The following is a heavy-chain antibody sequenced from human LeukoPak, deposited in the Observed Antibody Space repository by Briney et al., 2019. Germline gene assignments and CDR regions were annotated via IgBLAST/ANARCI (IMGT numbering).Heavy chain of an antibody. D-gene: IGHD4-11*01. V-gene: IGHV4-39*01. J-gene: IGHJ4*02. CDR1: GGSISSTSYF. CDR3: ARHNSPASFDY. CDR2: TYYSGST. Sequence: SETLSLTCTVSGGSISSTSYFWVWIRQPPGKGLEWIGSTYYSGSTYYNPSLKSRVTISVDTSKNQFSLKLSSVTAADTAMYYCARHNSPASFDYWGQGTLVTVSS.